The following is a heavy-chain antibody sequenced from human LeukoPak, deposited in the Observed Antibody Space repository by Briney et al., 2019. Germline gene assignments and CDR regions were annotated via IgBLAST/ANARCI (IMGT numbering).Heavy chain of an antibody. CDR1: GYTLTALA. V-gene: IGHV1-24*01. CDR3: ATLEPEPVDFGGLAY. D-gene: IGHD4-23*01. Sequence: GASVKVPCKVSGYTLTALALHRVRQAPGKGLEWIGGFDSEEYDTIYAQKFQGRVTMTEDTSTDTAYMELSSLSFEDTAVYYCATLEPEPVDFGGLAYWGQGTLVTVSS. J-gene: IGHJ4*02. CDR2: FDSEEYDT.